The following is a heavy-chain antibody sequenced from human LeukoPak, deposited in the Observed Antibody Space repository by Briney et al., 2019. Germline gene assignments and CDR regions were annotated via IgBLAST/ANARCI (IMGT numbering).Heavy chain of an antibody. Sequence: GGSLRLSCAASGFTFSDYYMSWIRQAPGKGLEWVSTIKGIGPTIYYADSVKGRFTISRDNAKNSLYLQMNSLRAEDTAVYYCARAPKFRLVGVSKGPFDPWGQGTLVTVSS. CDR1: GFTFSDYY. J-gene: IGHJ5*02. V-gene: IGHV3-11*01. D-gene: IGHD1-26*01. CDR2: IKGIGPTI. CDR3: ARAPKFRLVGVSKGPFDP.